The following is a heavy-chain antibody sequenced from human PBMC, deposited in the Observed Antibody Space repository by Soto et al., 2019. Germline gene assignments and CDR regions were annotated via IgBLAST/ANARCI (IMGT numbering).Heavy chain of an antibody. CDR1: GYTFTSYG. CDR2: ISGYNGNT. D-gene: IGHD3-9*01. J-gene: IGHJ3*01. V-gene: IGHV1-18*01. CDR3: ARDFFLTGFLDAFDV. Sequence: QVQLVQSGAEVKKPGASVKVSCKASGYTFTSYGISWVRQAPGQGLEWMGWISGYNGNTYYAQRRQGRVTMTTDTSTSTGYMELRSLRSDDTAVYFCARDFFLTGFLDAFDVWGQGKMVTVSS.